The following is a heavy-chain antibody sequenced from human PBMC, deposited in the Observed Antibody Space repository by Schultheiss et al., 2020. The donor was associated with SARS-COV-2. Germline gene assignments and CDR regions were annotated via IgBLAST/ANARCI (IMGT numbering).Heavy chain of an antibody. CDR2: ISSSGSTI. J-gene: IGHJ6*02. V-gene: IGHV3-48*03. Sequence: GGSLRLSCAVSGFTFSSYEMNWVRQAPGKGLEWVSYISSSGSTIYYADSVKGRFTISRDNAKNSLYLQMNSLRAEDTAVYYCTRDHTYYDILTGSYYYCGMNVWGQGTAVTVSS. CDR3: TRDHTYYDILTGSYYYCGMNV. D-gene: IGHD3-9*01. CDR1: GFTFSSYE.